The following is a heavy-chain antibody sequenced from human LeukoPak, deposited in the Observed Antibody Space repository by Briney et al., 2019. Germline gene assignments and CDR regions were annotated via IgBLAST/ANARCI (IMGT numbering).Heavy chain of an antibody. V-gene: IGHV4-34*01. Sequence: PSETLSLTCNVSGGSFTNYYWSWIRQTPEKGLEWIGQINHSGDTSYNPSLRSRITLSVDRSNNQFSLKVTSVTAADTGVYYCARGPGTVGLSPWGQGTLVTVSS. CDR3: ARGPGTVGLSP. J-gene: IGHJ5*02. CDR1: GGSFTNYY. CDR2: INHSGDT. D-gene: IGHD1-14*01.